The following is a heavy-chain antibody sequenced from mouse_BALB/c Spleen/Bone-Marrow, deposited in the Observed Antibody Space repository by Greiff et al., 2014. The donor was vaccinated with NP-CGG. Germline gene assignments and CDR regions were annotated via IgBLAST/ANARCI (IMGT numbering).Heavy chain of an antibody. V-gene: IGHV1-7*01. Sequence: QVQLQQSGAELAKPGASVKMSCKTSGYTFTTYWIHWVKQRPGQGLEWIGYINPSTGYTEYNQKFKDKATLTADKSSSTAYMQLSSLTSEESAVYYCAREGIYYGNTWFAYWGQGTLVTVSA. CDR1: GYTFTTYW. CDR2: INPSTGYT. CDR3: AREGIYYGNTWFAY. J-gene: IGHJ3*01. D-gene: IGHD2-1*01.